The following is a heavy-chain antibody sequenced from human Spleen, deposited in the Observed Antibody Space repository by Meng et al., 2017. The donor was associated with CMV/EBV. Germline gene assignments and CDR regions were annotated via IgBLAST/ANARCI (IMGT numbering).Heavy chain of an antibody. CDR2: ISAYNGNT. J-gene: IGHJ6*02. CDR1: GYTFTSYG. V-gene: IGHV1-18*01. D-gene: IGHD3-3*01. Sequence: ASVKVSCKASGYTFTSYGISWVRQAPGQGLEWMGWISAYNGNTNYAQKFQGRVTMTTDTSTSTAYMELRSLTSDDTAVYYCARVDIIIPAVLVPMYYYYGMDVWGHGTTVTVSS. CDR3: ARVDIIIPAVLVPMYYYYGMDV.